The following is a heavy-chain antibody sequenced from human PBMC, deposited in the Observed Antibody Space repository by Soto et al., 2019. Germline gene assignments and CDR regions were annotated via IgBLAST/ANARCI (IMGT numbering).Heavy chain of an antibody. CDR3: ANTAGTGQRSYYYYGMDV. D-gene: IGHD1-1*01. CDR2: ISGSGGST. J-gene: IGHJ6*02. Sequence: GGSLRLSCAASGFTFSSYAMSWVRQAPGKGLEWVSAISGSGGSTYYADSVKGRFTISRDNSKNTLYLQMNSLRAEDTAVYYCANTAGTGQRSYYYYGMDVWGQGTTVTVSS. CDR1: GFTFSSYA. V-gene: IGHV3-23*01.